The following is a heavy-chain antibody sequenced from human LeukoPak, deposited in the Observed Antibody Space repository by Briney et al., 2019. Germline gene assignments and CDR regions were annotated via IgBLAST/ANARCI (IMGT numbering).Heavy chain of an antibody. CDR3: ARAFRRRGLDIWGRYFDS. D-gene: IGHD3-16*01. Sequence: GGSLRLSCAVSGFSLSDYAMHWVRQAPGKGLELVAIISSDGTYQDYTDSVRGRFTFSTDSSKTTLYLQMTSLREEDTAVYYCARAFRRRGLDIWGRYFDSWGQGSLVTVSS. V-gene: IGHV3-30*04. J-gene: IGHJ4*02. CDR2: ISSDGTYQ. CDR1: GFSLSDYA.